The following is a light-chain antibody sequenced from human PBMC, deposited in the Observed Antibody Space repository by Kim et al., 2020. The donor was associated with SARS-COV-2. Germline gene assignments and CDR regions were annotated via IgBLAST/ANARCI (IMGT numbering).Light chain of an antibody. CDR3: QQRSNWPLT. V-gene: IGKV3-11*01. CDR1: QGVSNS. J-gene: IGKJ4*01. Sequence: LSPWERATRSCRASQGVSNSLAWYQQKPGQRPRLLIYDASNRATGFPARCSGSGSGTDFTLTISSLEPEDFAVYYCQQRSNWPLTFGAGTKVDIK. CDR2: DAS.